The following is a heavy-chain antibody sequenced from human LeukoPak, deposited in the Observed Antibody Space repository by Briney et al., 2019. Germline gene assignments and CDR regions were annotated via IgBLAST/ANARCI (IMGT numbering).Heavy chain of an antibody. CDR2: IYYSGST. CDR1: GGSFSYYY. D-gene: IGHD6-13*01. V-gene: IGHV4-34*01. CDR3: ARHPQPFDI. J-gene: IGHJ3*02. Sequence: SETLSLTCAVYGGSFSYYYWGWIRQPPGKGLEWIGTIYYSGSTNYNPSLKSRVTISLDMSKNQFSLKLNSVTAADTAMYYCARHPQPFDIWGHGTMVTVSS.